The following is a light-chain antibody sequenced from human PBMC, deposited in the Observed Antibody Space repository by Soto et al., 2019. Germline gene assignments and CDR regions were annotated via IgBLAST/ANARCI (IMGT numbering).Light chain of an antibody. CDR3: AQGLATPFT. CDR1: QNLLHSNGYNY. CDR2: LGS. J-gene: IGKJ4*01. Sequence: EIGLTQSPLSLPVTPGEPASISCRSSQNLLHSNGYNYLNWYLQKPGQSQQLLIYLGSNRASGVPDRFSGSGSGTDFTLTINRVEAEDVGLYFCAQGLATPFTFGGGTKVEIK. V-gene: IGKV2-28*01.